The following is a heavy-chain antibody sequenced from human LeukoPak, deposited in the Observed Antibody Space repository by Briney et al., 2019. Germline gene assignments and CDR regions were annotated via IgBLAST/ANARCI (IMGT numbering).Heavy chain of an antibody. CDR1: GFTFSSYG. J-gene: IGHJ4*02. CDR2: ISGSGGST. V-gene: IGHV3-23*01. Sequence: GGSLRLSCAASGFTFSSYGMSWVRQAPGKGLEWVSAISGSGGSTYYADSVKGRFTVSRDNSKNTLHLQMNSLRGEDTAVYYCAKDYHRGWYLLAGRFDYWGQGTLVTVSS. D-gene: IGHD2-15*01. CDR3: AKDYHRGWYLLAGRFDY.